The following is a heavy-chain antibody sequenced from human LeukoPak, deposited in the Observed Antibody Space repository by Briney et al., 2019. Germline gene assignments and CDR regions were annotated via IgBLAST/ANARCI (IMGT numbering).Heavy chain of an antibody. J-gene: IGHJ4*02. CDR3: AREGYCSGGSCYFFDY. Sequence: ASVKVSCKASGYTFTSYYMHWVRQAPGQGLEWMGIINPSGGSTSYAQKFQGRVTMTRDTSTSTVYMELSSLRSEDTAVYDCAREGYCSGGSCYFFDYWGQGTLVTVSS. D-gene: IGHD2-15*01. V-gene: IGHV1-46*01. CDR2: INPSGGST. CDR1: GYTFTSYY.